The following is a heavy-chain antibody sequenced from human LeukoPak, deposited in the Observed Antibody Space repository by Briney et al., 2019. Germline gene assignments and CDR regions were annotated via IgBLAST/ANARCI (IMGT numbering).Heavy chain of an antibody. CDR3: WDTNWNGDWDY. CDR2: IKSKAHGGTT. J-gene: IGHJ4*02. D-gene: IGHD1-1*01. CDR1: GFTFSTYG. V-gene: IGHV3-15*01. Sequence: GRSLRLSCAASGFTFSTYGMHWVRQAPGKGLEWVGRIKSKAHGGTTDYAAPVKGRFTISRDDSKNTLYLQMNSLKTEDTAVYYCWDTNWNGDWDYWGQGTLVTVSS.